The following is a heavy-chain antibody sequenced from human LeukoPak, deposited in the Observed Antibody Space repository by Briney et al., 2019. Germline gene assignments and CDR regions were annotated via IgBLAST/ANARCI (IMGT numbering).Heavy chain of an antibody. V-gene: IGHV4-4*07. J-gene: IGHJ6*03. CDR3: ARDAVYDFWSGYLQSYYYYYYMDV. CDR1: GGSISSYY. D-gene: IGHD3-3*01. Sequence: SETLSLTCTVSGGSISSYYWSWIRQPAGKGLEWIGRIYTSGSINYNPSLKSRVTMSVDTSKNQFSLKLSSVTAADTAVYYCARDAVYDFWSGYLQSYYYYYYMDVWGKGTTVTVSS. CDR2: IYTSGSI.